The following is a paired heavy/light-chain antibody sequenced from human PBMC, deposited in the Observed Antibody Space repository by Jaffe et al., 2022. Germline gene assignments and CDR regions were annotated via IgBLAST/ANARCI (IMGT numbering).Light chain of an antibody. CDR1: SNNVGDQG. Sequence: QAGLTQPPSVSEGLRQTATITCTGNSNNVGDQGAAWLQQHQGQPPKLLFYRDNSRPSGISERLSAFTSGNTASLTITGLQPEDEADYYCSAWDSSLNAWLFGGGTKLTVL. J-gene: IGLJ3*02. CDR2: RDN. V-gene: IGLV10-54*01. CDR3: SAWDSSLNAWL.
Heavy chain of an antibody. CDR2: IRDDGADI. CDR1: GFSFRNSY. Sequence: QVQLLESGGGVFQPGGSLRLSCRTSGFSFRNSYMHWVRQAPGKGLEWVAFIRDDGADIYYADSVKGRFTISRDNSNNILYLQMNNLRRDDTALYYCAKEPPARDLDHWGQGTLVTVSS. V-gene: IGHV3-30*02. CDR3: AKEPPARDLDH. J-gene: IGHJ4*02.